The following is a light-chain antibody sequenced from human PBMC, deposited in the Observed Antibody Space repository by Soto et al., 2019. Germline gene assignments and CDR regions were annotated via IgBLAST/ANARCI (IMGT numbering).Light chain of an antibody. CDR1: QTISSG. CDR2: DAS. CDR3: QQYKSYKT. Sequence: DIPMTQSPSTLSASVGDRVTITCRASQTISSGLAWYQQKPGKAPKVLIYDASTLESGVPSRFSGSGSGTEFTLTISSLQPDDFATYYCQQYKSYKTFGQGTTVEIK. J-gene: IGKJ1*01. V-gene: IGKV1-5*01.